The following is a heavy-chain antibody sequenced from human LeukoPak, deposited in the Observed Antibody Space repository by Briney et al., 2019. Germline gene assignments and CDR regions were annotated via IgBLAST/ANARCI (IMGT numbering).Heavy chain of an antibody. V-gene: IGHV3-9*01. CDR1: GFTFDDYA. Sequence: GRSLRLSCAASGFTFDDYAMHWVRQAPGKGLEWVSGISWNSGSMGYADSVKGRFTISRDNAKNSLYLQMNSLRAEDTALYYCAKDKVQALTAACDYWGQGTLVTVSS. J-gene: IGHJ4*02. CDR2: ISWNSGSM. CDR3: AKDKVQALTAACDY. D-gene: IGHD1-1*01.